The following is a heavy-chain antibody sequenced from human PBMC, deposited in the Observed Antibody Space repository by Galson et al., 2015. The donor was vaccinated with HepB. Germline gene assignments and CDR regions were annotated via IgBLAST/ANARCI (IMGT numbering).Heavy chain of an antibody. J-gene: IGHJ6*03. D-gene: IGHD6-13*01. V-gene: IGHV1-18*01. Sequence: SVKVSCKASGYTFTNYDITWVRQAPGQGLEWMGWISSYNGNTNYAQKLQGRVTLTTDTSTSTAYMELRSLRSDDTALYYCARASSSNWYGETYYYFYMDVWGKGTTVTVSS. CDR2: ISSYNGNT. CDR3: ARASSSNWYGETYYYFYMDV. CDR1: GYTFTNYD.